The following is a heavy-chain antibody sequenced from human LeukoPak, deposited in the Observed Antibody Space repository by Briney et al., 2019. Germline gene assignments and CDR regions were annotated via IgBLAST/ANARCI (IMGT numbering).Heavy chain of an antibody. CDR3: AKGAGYGDLGYFYYMDV. CDR2: IYSGAGT. Sequence: GGSLRLSCAASGFTVSSHYMSWVRQAPGKGLEWVSVIYSGAGTSYADSVQGRFTISRGNSRNTLYLQMNSLRAEDTAVYYCAKGAGYGDLGYFYYMDVWGKGTTVTVSS. J-gene: IGHJ6*03. V-gene: IGHV3-66*02. D-gene: IGHD4-17*01. CDR1: GFTVSSHY.